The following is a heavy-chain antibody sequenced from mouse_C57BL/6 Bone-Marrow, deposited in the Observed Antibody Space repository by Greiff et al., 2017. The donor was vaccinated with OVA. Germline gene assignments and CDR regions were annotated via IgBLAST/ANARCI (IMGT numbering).Heavy chain of an antibody. CDR1: GYTFTSYG. CDR2: IYPRSGNT. Sequence: QVQLQQSGAELARPGASVKLSCKASGYTFTSYGISWVKQRTGQGLEWIGEIYPRSGNTYYNEKFKGKATRTADKSSSTAYMELRSLTSEDSAVYFCAREDGFQAYWGQGTLVTVSA. CDR3: AREDGFQAY. J-gene: IGHJ3*01. V-gene: IGHV1-81*01. D-gene: IGHD2-3*01.